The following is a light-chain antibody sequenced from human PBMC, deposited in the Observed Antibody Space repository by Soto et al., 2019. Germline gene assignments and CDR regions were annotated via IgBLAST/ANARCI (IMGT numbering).Light chain of an antibody. CDR2: GAS. CDR1: QSVTSSF. J-gene: IGKJ1*01. Sequence: EIVLTQSPGTLSLSPGERATLSCRASQSVTSSFLAWYQQKPGQAPRLLIYGASSRATGIPVRFSGSGSGADFNLTIQRLEREDFGVYYCKQYGSSPWTFGQGTKVEIK. V-gene: IGKV3-20*01. CDR3: KQYGSSPWT.